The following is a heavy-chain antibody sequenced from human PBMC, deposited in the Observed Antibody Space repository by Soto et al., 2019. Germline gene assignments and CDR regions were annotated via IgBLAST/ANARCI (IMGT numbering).Heavy chain of an antibody. Sequence: QVQLQQWGAGLLEPSETLSLTCAVYGGSFSGYYWSWIRQPPGKGLEWIGEINHSGNTNYNPSLKSRVTISVDKSTNQFSLKLSSVTAADTAGYYCASQGLPYFDWSPTPLYYMDVWGKGTTVTVSS. CDR2: INHSGNT. CDR1: GGSFSGYY. J-gene: IGHJ6*03. V-gene: IGHV4-34*01. D-gene: IGHD3-9*01. CDR3: ASQGLPYFDWSPTPLYYMDV.